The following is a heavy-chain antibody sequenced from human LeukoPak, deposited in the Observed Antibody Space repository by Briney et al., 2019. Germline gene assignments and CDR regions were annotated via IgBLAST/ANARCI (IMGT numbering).Heavy chain of an antibody. CDR1: GFTFSSYA. V-gene: IGHV3-23*01. CDR2: ISGSGGST. J-gene: IGHJ4*02. CDR3: AKDPYGGPL. Sequence: PGGSLRLPCAASGFTFSSYAMRWVPQAPGKGLEWVSAISGSGGSTYYADSVKGRFTISRGNSKNTLYLQINSLRAEDTAVYYCAKDPYGGPLWGQGTLVTVSS. D-gene: IGHD2-21*01.